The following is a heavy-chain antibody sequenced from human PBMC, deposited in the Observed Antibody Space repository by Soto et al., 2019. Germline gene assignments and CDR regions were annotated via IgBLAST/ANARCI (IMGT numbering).Heavy chain of an antibody. J-gene: IGHJ5*02. Sequence: QVQLQESGPGLVKPSQTLSLTCTVSGASIRSGGYYWTGIRQHPGKGLEWIGYIYYSGSTYYTPSLKSLVTISVDTSKNQFSLKLSSVTAADTAVYYCARTLDPWCQGTLVTVSS. CDR3: ARTLDP. CDR2: IYYSGST. CDR1: GASIRSGGYY. V-gene: IGHV4-31*01.